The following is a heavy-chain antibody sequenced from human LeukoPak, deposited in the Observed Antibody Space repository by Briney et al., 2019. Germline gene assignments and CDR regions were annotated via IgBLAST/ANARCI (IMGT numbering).Heavy chain of an antibody. Sequence: GASLRLSCAADGFTFSSYWMSWVRQTPGRGLERVAHLNQDGSERYYVDSVKGRFTISRENAKNSVYLQMNSLRAEDTAVYYCAKCCSGNNFDYWGQGILVTVSS. J-gene: IGHJ4*02. V-gene: IGHV3-7*02. CDR2: LNQDGSER. CDR1: GFTFSSYW. CDR3: AKCCSGNNFDY. D-gene: IGHD3-10*02.